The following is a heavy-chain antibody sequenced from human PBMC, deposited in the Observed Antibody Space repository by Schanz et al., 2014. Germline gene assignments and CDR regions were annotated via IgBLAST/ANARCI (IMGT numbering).Heavy chain of an antibody. V-gene: IGHV3-48*01. J-gene: IGHJ4*02. Sequence: EMQLLESGGGLIQPGGSLRLSCAASGFTFSSYSMNWVRQAPGKGLEWVSYVSRSTPDIYYADSVKGRFTISRDNAKNSLYLEMNSLRAEDTALYYCVRDELLWFGEVLSLDYWGQGALVTVSS. CDR1: GFTFSSYS. CDR2: VSRSTPDI. CDR3: VRDELLWFGEVLSLDY. D-gene: IGHD3-10*01.